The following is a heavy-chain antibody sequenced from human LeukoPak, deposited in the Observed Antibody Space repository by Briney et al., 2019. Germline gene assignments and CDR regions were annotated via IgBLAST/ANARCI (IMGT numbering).Heavy chain of an antibody. J-gene: IGHJ4*02. D-gene: IGHD3-10*01. V-gene: IGHV4-59*01. CDR2: IYYSGST. CDR3: ARDYYGSGSYYDY. Sequence: PSETLSLTCTVSGGSINNYYWTWIRQPPGKGLEWIGYIYYSGSTSYNPSLKSRVTISVDTSKNQFSLKLSSVTAADTAVYYCARDYYGSGSYYDYWGQGTLVTVSS. CDR1: GGSINNYY.